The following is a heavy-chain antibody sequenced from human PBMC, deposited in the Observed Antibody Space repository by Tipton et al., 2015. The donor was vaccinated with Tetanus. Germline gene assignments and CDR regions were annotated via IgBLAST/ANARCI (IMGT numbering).Heavy chain of an antibody. CDR1: GFTFRSYW. CDR2: IKEDGSEM. Sequence: GSLRLSCVASGFTFRSYWMSWVRQAPGKGLEWVANIKEDGSEMDYADSVKGRFTISRDNARNSLSVHMNSLTAEDTAVYYCARLRVYCSTACYSREDYWGQGTLVTVSS. D-gene: IGHD2/OR15-2a*01. V-gene: IGHV3-7*01. CDR3: ARLRVYCSTACYSREDY. J-gene: IGHJ4*02.